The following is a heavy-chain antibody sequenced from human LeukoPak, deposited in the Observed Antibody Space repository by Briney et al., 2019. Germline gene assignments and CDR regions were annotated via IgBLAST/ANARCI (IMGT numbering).Heavy chain of an antibody. CDR3: ARPLSEWELLFARGEGAFDI. CDR1: GGSISSSSYY. CDR2: IYYSGST. V-gene: IGHV4-39*01. J-gene: IGHJ3*02. Sequence: SETLSPTCTVSGGSISSSSYYWGWIRQPPGRGLEWIGSIYYSGSTYYNPSLKSRVTISVDTSKNQFSLKLSSVTAADTAVYYCARPLSEWELLFARGEGAFDIWGQGTMVTVSS. D-gene: IGHD1-26*01.